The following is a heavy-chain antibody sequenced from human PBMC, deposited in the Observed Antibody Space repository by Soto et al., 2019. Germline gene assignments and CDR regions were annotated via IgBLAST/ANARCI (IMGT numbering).Heavy chain of an antibody. V-gene: IGHV3-53*01. CDR2: IYSGGST. CDR3: ASESFLHGMPGPLDY. J-gene: IGHJ4*02. CDR1: GFSVSGKY. D-gene: IGHD2-2*01. Sequence: EVQLVESGGGLVQPGGSLRLSCVASGFSVSGKYMTWVRQGPGKRLEWVSGIYSGGSTYYADSVKGRFTISRDNSKNTLSLQTSSLRAEDTAGYYCASESFLHGMPGPLDYWGQGALVTVSS.